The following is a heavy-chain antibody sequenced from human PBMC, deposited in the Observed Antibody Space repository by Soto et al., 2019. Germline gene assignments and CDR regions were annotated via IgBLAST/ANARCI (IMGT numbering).Heavy chain of an antibody. V-gene: IGHV3-30*19. J-gene: IGHJ1*01. CDR2: TSYDGSDK. Sequence: QVQLVESGGGVVQPGTSLRVSCVGSGFTFRSYVIHWVRQAPGKGLEWVALTSYDGSDKYYGDSVRGRFTISRDNSRNTVHLQMDSLSLEDTALYYSARWRTTGGLDVWGQGTLVSVSS. CDR3: ARWRTTGGLDV. D-gene: IGHD3-16*01. CDR1: GFTFRSYV.